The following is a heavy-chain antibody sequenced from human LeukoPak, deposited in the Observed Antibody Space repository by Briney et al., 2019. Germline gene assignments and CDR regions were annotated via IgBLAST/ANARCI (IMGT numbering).Heavy chain of an antibody. V-gene: IGHV3-30-3*01. CDR1: GFTFSSYA. D-gene: IGHD3-22*01. J-gene: IGHJ4*02. CDR2: ISYDGSNK. CDR3: ARDRDYYDTAYHFDY. Sequence: GGSLRLSCAASGFTFSSYAMHWVRQAPGKGLEWVAVISYDGSNKYYADSVKGRFTISRDNSKNTLYLQMNSLRAEDTAVYYYARDRDYYDTAYHFDYWGQGTLVTVSS.